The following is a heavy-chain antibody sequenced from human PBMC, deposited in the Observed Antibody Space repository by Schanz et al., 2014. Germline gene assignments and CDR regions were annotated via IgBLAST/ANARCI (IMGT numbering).Heavy chain of an antibody. V-gene: IGHV3-74*01. D-gene: IGHD5-12*01. CDR2: IKSDGSST. CDR1: GFTFSSYW. CDR3: AREFHGYGPHLDY. Sequence: EVQLVESGGGLVQPGGSLRLSCAASGFTFSSYWMHWVRQVPGKGLVWVSRIKSDGSSTSYADSVKGRFTISRDNAKNTLYLQMNRLRAEDTAVYYCAREFHGYGPHLDYWGQGSLVTVSS. J-gene: IGHJ4*02.